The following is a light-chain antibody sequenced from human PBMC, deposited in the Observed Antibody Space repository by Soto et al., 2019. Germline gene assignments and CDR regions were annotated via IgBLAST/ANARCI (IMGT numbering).Light chain of an antibody. CDR1: SGSIASNY. Sequence: NFMLTQPHSGSESPGKTVTISCTRSSGSIASNYVQWYQQRPGSAPTTVIYEDNQRPSGVPDRFSGSIDSSSNSASLTISGLKTEDEADYYCQSYDSSNHQVFGGGTKLTV. J-gene: IGLJ2*01. CDR2: EDN. CDR3: QSYDSSNHQV. V-gene: IGLV6-57*04.